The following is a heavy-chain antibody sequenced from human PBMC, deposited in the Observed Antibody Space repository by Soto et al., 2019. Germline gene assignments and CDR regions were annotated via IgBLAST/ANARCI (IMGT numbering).Heavy chain of an antibody. CDR1: GGSFSGYY. Sequence: PSETLSLTCAVYGGSFSGYYWSWIRQPPGKGLEWIGEINHSGSTNYNPSLKSRVTMSVDTSKNQFSLNLSSVTAADTAVYYCARGDIVVVPAVQCYYYYMDVWGKGTTVTVSS. V-gene: IGHV4-34*01. CDR2: INHSGST. CDR3: ARGDIVVVPAVQCYYYYMDV. J-gene: IGHJ6*03. D-gene: IGHD2-2*01.